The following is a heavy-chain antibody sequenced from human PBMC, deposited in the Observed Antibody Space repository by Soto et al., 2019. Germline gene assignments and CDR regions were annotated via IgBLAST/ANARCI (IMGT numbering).Heavy chain of an antibody. CDR1: GYTFTGYY. Sequence: GASVKVSCKASGYTFTGYYMHWVRQAPGQGLEWMGWINPNSGGTNYAQKFQGRVTMTRDTSISTAYMELSRLRSDDTAVYYCAGIYDFWSGYYTPYYYYGMDVWGQGTTVTVSS. J-gene: IGHJ6*02. CDR2: INPNSGGT. V-gene: IGHV1-2*02. D-gene: IGHD3-3*01. CDR3: AGIYDFWSGYYTPYYYYGMDV.